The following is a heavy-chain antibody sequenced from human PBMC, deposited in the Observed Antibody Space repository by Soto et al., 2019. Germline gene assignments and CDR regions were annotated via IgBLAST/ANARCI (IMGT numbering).Heavy chain of an antibody. CDR3: ARCNENIRAHYYYGMDV. J-gene: IGHJ6*02. V-gene: IGHV4-34*01. CDR2: INHSGST. Sequence: SETLSLTCAVYGGSFSGYYWSWIRQPPGKGLEWIGEINHSGSTNYNPSLKSRVTISVDTSKNQFSLKLSSVTAADTAVYYCARCNENIRAHYYYGMDVWGQGTTVTVSS. CDR1: GGSFSGYY. D-gene: IGHD3-3*01.